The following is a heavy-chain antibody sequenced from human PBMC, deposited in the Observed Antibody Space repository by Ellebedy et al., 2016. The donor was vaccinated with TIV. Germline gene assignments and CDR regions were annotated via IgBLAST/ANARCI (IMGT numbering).Heavy chain of an antibody. CDR2: INQNGSKI. J-gene: IGHJ4*02. CDR3: ARAIGSGSSY. V-gene: IGHV3-7*01. CDR1: GFTFANYW. Sequence: GESLKISXAGSGFTFANYWMNWVRQAPGKGLEWVANINQNGSKIYYVDSVKGRFTISRDNAENSLYLQMNSLRAEDTAVYYCARAIGSGSSYWGQGTLVTVSS. D-gene: IGHD3-22*01.